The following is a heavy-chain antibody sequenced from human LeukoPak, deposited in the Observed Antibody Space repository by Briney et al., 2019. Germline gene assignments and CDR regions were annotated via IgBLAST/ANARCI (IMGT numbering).Heavy chain of an antibody. Sequence: SVKVFCKASGGTFSSYAISWVRQAPGQGLEWMGRIIPILGIANYAQKFQGRVTITADKSTSTAYMELSSLRSEDTAVYYCARDAGATHPYYFDYWGQGTLVTVSS. V-gene: IGHV1-69*04. CDR2: IIPILGIA. CDR1: GGTFSSYA. D-gene: IGHD1-26*01. CDR3: ARDAGATHPYYFDY. J-gene: IGHJ4*02.